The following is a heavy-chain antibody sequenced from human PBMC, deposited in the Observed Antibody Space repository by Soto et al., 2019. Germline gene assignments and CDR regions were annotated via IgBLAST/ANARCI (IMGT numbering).Heavy chain of an antibody. V-gene: IGHV4-30-4*01. CDR3: ARTYYYGSGSSDH. Sequence: QVQLQESGPGLVKPSQTLSLTCSVSGGSISSGDYYWSWIHQPPGKGLEWIGYIYYSGSTYYNPSLKSRVTISVDTSKNQFSLKLRSVTAADTAMYYCARTYYYGSGSSDHWGQGTLVTVSS. J-gene: IGHJ4*02. D-gene: IGHD3-10*01. CDR2: IYYSGST. CDR1: GGSISSGDYY.